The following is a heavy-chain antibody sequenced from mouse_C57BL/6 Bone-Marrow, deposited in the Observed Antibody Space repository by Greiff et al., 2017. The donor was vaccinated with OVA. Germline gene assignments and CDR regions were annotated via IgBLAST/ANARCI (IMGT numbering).Heavy chain of an antibody. J-gene: IGHJ1*03. D-gene: IGHD1-1*01. CDR1: GYTFTSYW. V-gene: IGHV1-59*01. Sequence: VQLQQPGAELVRPGTSVKLSCKASGYTFTSYWMHWVKQRPGQGLEWIGVIDPSDSYTNYNQKFKGKATLTVDTSSSTAYMQLSSLTSEDSAVYYCAKLLRDRYFDVWGTGTTVTVSS. CDR3: AKLLRDRYFDV. CDR2: IDPSDSYT.